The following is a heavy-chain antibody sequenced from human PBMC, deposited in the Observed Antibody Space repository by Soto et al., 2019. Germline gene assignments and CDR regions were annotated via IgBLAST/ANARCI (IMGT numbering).Heavy chain of an antibody. Sequence: ASVKVSCKASGYTFTSYAMHWVRQAPGQRLEWMGWINAGNGNTKYSQKFQGRVTITRDTSASTAYMELSSLRSEDTAVYYCARDPKDIVLVPAAIADGMDVWGQGTTVPVSS. D-gene: IGHD2-2*01. J-gene: IGHJ6*02. V-gene: IGHV1-3*01. CDR1: GYTFTSYA. CDR2: INAGNGNT. CDR3: ARDPKDIVLVPAAIADGMDV.